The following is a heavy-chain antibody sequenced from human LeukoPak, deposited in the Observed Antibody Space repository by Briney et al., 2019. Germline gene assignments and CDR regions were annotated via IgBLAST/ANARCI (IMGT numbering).Heavy chain of an antibody. CDR2: IYTSGST. D-gene: IGHD3-22*01. CDR3: ARVTYYYDSSGRTDGFDI. J-gene: IGHJ3*02. V-gene: IGHV4-61*02. Sequence: PSETLSLTCTVSGGSISSGSYYWSWIRQPAGKGLEWIGRIYTSGSTNYNPSLKSRVTISVDTSENQFSLKLSSVTAADTAVYYCARVTYYYDSSGRTDGFDIWGQGTMVTVSS. CDR1: GGSISSGSYY.